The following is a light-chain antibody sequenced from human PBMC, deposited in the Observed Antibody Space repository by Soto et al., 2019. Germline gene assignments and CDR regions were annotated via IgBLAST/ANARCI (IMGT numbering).Light chain of an antibody. Sequence: EFVLTQSPATLSLSPGERVTLSCRASQGISNYLAWYQQKPGQAPRLLIYDASNRATGIPARFSGSGSGTDFTLTISSLEPEDSAVYYCQQRINWPPTFGPWTKVDIK. CDR2: DAS. V-gene: IGKV3-11*01. CDR1: QGISNY. J-gene: IGKJ3*01. CDR3: QQRINWPPT.